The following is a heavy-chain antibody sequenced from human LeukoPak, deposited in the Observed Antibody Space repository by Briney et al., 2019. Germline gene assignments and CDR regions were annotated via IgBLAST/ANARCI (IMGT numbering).Heavy chain of an antibody. J-gene: IGHJ4*02. CDR1: GGSISSSNC. D-gene: IGHD3-22*01. Sequence: SRTLSLTCAVAGGSISSSNCGCSVRQPPGWGLEWIGEIYHSGSTNYHPSLKSRVTISVDKSKNQFSLKLCSVTAADTAVYYCARGPTVVLTYYYDSSGYRYFDYWGQGTLVTVSA. CDR2: IYHSGST. V-gene: IGHV4-4*02. CDR3: ARGPTVVLTYYYDSSGYRYFDY.